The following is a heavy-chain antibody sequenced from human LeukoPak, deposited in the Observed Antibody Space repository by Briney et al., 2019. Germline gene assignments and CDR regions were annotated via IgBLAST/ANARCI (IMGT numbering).Heavy chain of an antibody. Sequence: GGSLRLSCAASGFTFSSYSMNWVRQAPGKGLEWVSSISSSSYIYYADSVKGRFTISRDNAKNSLYLQMNSLRAEDTAVYYCARARMQIVVVAAADYWGQGTLVTVSS. CDR2: ISSSSYI. CDR3: ARARMQIVVVAAADY. CDR1: GFTFSSYS. V-gene: IGHV3-21*01. J-gene: IGHJ4*02. D-gene: IGHD2-15*01.